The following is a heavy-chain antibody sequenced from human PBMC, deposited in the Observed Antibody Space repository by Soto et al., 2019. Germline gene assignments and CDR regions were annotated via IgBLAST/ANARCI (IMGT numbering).Heavy chain of an antibody. CDR1: GGSISSDY. V-gene: IGHV4-59*01. CDR3: ARAPYGSGTKPYYFDY. J-gene: IGHJ4*02. CDR2: IYNSGST. Sequence: SETLSLTCTVSGGSISSDYWSWIRQPPGKGLEWIGFIYNSGSTNYNPSLKSRVTISMDTSRNHFSLILSSVTAADTAVYYCARAPYGSGTKPYYFDYWGQGTLVTVSA. D-gene: IGHD3-10*01.